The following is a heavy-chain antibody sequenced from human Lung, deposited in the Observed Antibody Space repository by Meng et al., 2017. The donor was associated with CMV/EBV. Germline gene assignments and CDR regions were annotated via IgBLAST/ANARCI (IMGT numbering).Heavy chain of an antibody. V-gene: IGHV4-39*07. CDR3: ASLPKMGIATTGPH. Sequence: SETLSLTCTVSGGSISSSSYYWGWIRQPPGQGLEWIGSIYYSGNTYYKPSLQSRVTITADTSKSQFSLELSSVTAADTAVYYYASLPKMGIATTGPHWGQGXLVTVSS. J-gene: IGHJ4*02. CDR1: GGSISSSSYY. D-gene: IGHD6-13*01. CDR2: IYYSGNT.